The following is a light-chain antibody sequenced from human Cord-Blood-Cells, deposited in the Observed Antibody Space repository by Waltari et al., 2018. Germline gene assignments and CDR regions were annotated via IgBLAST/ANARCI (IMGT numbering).Light chain of an antibody. CDR1: SSDVGGYNY. CDR2: DVS. V-gene: IGLV2-14*01. Sequence: QSALTQPASVSGSPGQSITISCTGTSSDVGGYNYVSWSQQHPGKAPKLMIYDVSKRPSGVSNRFSGSKSGTTASLTISGLQAEDEADYYCSSYTSSSIWVFGGGTKLTVL. CDR3: SSYTSSSIWV. J-gene: IGLJ3*02.